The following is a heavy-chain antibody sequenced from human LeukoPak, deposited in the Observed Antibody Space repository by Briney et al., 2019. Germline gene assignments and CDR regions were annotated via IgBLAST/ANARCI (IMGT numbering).Heavy chain of an antibody. CDR1: GYSISSGYY. V-gene: IGHV4-38-2*02. D-gene: IGHD1-1*01. CDR2: IYHSGST. Sequence: SETLSLTCTVSGYSISSGYYWGWIRQPPGKGLEWIGNIYHSGSTYYNPSLKSRVTISVDTSKNQFSLKLSSVTAADTAVYYCAREGPTSFSDYWGQGTLVTVSS. J-gene: IGHJ4*02. CDR3: AREGPTSFSDY.